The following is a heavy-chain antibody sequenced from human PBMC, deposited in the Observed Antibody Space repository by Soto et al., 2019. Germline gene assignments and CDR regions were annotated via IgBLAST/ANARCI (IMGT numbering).Heavy chain of an antibody. CDR3: AKAGSSSWSYYFDY. V-gene: IGHV3-30*18. Sequence: QVQLVESGGGVVQPGRSLRLSCAASGFTFSSYGMHWVRQAPGKGLEWVAVISYDGSNKYYADSVKGRFTISRDNSKNTLYLQMNSLRAEDTAVYYCAKAGSSSWSYYFDYCGQGTLVTVSS. D-gene: IGHD6-13*01. CDR2: ISYDGSNK. CDR1: GFTFSSYG. J-gene: IGHJ4*02.